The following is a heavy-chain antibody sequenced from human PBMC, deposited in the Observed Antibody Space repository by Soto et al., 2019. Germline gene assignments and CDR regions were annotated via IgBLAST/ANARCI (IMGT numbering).Heavy chain of an antibody. CDR3: TRIGPTTRALEY. Sequence: EVQLVESGGGLVQPGGSLRLSCAASGFTFSTYWVYWVRQAPGKGLVWVSYINTDGSTTAYADSVKGRFTVSRDNAKNTVYLQMDSLRAEDTAVYSCTRIGPTTRALEYWGQGALVNVSS. D-gene: IGHD1-1*01. CDR1: GFTFSTYW. CDR2: INTDGSTT. J-gene: IGHJ4*02. V-gene: IGHV3-74*01.